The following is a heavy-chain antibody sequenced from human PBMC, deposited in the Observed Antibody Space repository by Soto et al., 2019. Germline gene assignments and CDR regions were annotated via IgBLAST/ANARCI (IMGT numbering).Heavy chain of an antibody. CDR1: GFTFSSYG. V-gene: IGHV3-33*01. CDR2: IWYDGSNK. Sequence: GGSLRLSCAASGFTFSSYGMHWVRQAPGKGLEWVAVIWYDGSNKYYADSVKGRFTISRDNSKNTLYLQMNSLRAEDTAVYYCARGVSSWSTRDLFDSWGQGSLVIVSS. CDR3: ARGVSSWSTRDLFDS. J-gene: IGHJ5*01. D-gene: IGHD6-13*01.